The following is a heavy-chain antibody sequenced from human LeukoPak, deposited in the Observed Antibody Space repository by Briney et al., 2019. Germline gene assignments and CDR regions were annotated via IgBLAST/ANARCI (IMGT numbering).Heavy chain of an antibody. D-gene: IGHD2/OR15-2a*01. CDR1: GFTFDAYE. J-gene: IGHJ5*01. V-gene: IGHV3-48*03. CDR2: ISGSGRTI. Sequence: GGSLRLSCAASGFTFDAYEINWVRQAPGKGLEWVSYISGSGRTIYYADSVKGRFTISWDNAKNSVYLQMNRLRAEDTAVFYCARGVYGRFDSWGQGTLVTVSS. CDR3: ARGVYGRFDS.